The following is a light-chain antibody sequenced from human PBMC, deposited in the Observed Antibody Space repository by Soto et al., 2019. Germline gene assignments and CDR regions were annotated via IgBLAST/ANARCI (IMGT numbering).Light chain of an antibody. Sequence: IVLTQSPATLSLSPGERATLSCRASQGVTSHFAWYQRKPGQAPRPLIXDASKSATGIPGRFSGSGSGTDFTLTIRSLEPEYSAVCYCQQRSNWTFGQGTKVDIK. CDR1: QGVTSH. CDR3: QQRSNWT. V-gene: IGKV3-11*01. CDR2: DAS. J-gene: IGKJ1*01.